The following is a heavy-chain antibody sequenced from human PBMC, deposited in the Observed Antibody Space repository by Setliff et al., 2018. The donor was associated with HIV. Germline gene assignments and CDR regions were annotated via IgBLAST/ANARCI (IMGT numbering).Heavy chain of an antibody. CDR3: ARGAELLWFGELHNIPYFDY. V-gene: IGHV4-34*01. J-gene: IGHJ4*02. D-gene: IGHD3-10*01. Sequence: SETLSLTCAVYGGTFSGYYWSWIRQPPGKGLEWIGEINHSGRTKYSPSLRSRVSISVDTSKTQFSLKLSSVTAADTAVYYCARGAELLWFGELHNIPYFDYWGQGTLVTVSS. CDR2: INHSGRT. CDR1: GGTFSGYY.